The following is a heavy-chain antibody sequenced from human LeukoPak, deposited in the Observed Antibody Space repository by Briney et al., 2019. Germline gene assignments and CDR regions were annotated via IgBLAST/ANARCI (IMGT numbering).Heavy chain of an antibody. D-gene: IGHD3-22*01. CDR2: IYYSGST. Sequence: PSETLSLTCTVSGGSISSGDYYWSWIRQPPGKGLEWIGYIYYSGSTYYNPSLKSRVTISVDTSKNQFSLKLSSVTAADTAVYYCARARITMIVVVILDCWGQGTLVTVSS. J-gene: IGHJ4*02. CDR1: GGSISSGDYY. CDR3: ARARITMIVVVILDC. V-gene: IGHV4-30-4*01.